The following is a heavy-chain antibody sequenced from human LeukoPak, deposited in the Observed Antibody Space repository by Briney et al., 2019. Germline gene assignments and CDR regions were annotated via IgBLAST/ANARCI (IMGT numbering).Heavy chain of an antibody. D-gene: IGHD3-16*02. CDR1: GFTFSSYA. CDR3: AKDEVVTVRLWGSYRPLDY. CDR2: ISGSGGST. Sequence: PGGSLRLSCAASGFTFSSYAMSWVRQAPGKGLEWVSAISGSGGSTYYADSVKGRFTISRDNSKNTLYLQMNSLRAEDTAVYYCAKDEVVTVRLWGSYRPLDYWGQGTLVTVSS. V-gene: IGHV3-23*01. J-gene: IGHJ4*02.